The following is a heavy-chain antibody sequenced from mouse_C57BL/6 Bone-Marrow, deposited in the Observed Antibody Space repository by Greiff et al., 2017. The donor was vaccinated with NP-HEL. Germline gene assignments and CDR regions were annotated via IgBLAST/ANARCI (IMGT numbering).Heavy chain of an antibody. Sequence: DVMLVESGGGLVQPGGSLKLSCAASGFTFSDYYMYWVRQTPEKRLEWVAYISNGGGSTYYPDTVKGRFTISRDTAKNTLYLQMSRLKSEDTAMYYCARPFWFAYWGQGTLVTVSA. J-gene: IGHJ3*01. CDR1: GFTFSDYY. V-gene: IGHV5-12*01. CDR3: ARPFWFAY. CDR2: ISNGGGST.